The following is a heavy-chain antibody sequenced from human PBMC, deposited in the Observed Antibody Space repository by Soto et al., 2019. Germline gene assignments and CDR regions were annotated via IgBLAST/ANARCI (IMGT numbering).Heavy chain of an antibody. CDR1: GYTFTGYY. D-gene: IGHD6-13*01. J-gene: IGHJ6*03. CDR2: INPNSGGT. Sequence: ASVKVSCKASGYTFTGYYMHWVRQAPGQGLEWMGWINPNSGGTNYAQKFQGWVTMTRDTSISTAYMEPSRLRSDDTAVYYCARGEGIAAAGTPSMPYYYYYMDVWGKGTTVTVSS. V-gene: IGHV1-2*04. CDR3: ARGEGIAAAGTPSMPYYYYYMDV.